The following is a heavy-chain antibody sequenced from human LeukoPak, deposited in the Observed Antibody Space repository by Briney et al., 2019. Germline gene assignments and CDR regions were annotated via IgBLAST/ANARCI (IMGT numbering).Heavy chain of an antibody. D-gene: IGHD5-18*01. Sequence: SVKVSCKASGGTFSSYAISWVRQAPGQGLEWMGGIIPILGTANYAQKFQGRVTITADESTSTAYMELSSLRSEDTAVYYCASPDVDTNYYYYMDVWGKGTTVTVSS. CDR2: IIPILGTA. CDR3: ASPDVDTNYYYYMDV. CDR1: GGTFSSYA. J-gene: IGHJ6*03. V-gene: IGHV1-69*13.